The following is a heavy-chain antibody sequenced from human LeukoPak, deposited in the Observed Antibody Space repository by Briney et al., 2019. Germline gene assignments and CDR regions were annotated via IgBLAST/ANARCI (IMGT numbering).Heavy chain of an antibody. D-gene: IGHD7-27*01. V-gene: IGHV6-1*01. CDR1: GDSVSSNSAA. J-gene: IGHJ4*02. CDR2: TYYRSKWYN. Sequence: PSQTLSLTCAISGDSVSSNSAAWNWIRQSPSRGLEWLGMTYYRSKWYNDYAVSVKSRITIKPDTSKNQFSLQLNSVTPEDTAVYYCAREGVDGLLGKFDYWGQGTLVTVSS. CDR3: AREGVDGLLGKFDY.